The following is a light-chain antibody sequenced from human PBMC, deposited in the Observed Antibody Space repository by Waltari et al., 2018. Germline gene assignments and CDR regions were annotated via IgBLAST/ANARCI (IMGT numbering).Light chain of an antibody. Sequence: QSALTQPRSVSGSPGQSVTIPCTGPSSDVGGYNYVSWYQQHPGKAPTLMIDDVSKRPSGVPDRFSGSKSGNTASLTISGLQAEDEADYYCCSYAGSYTGVFGGGTKLTVL. V-gene: IGLV2-11*01. CDR1: SSDVGGYNY. CDR3: CSYAGSYTGV. CDR2: DVS. J-gene: IGLJ3*02.